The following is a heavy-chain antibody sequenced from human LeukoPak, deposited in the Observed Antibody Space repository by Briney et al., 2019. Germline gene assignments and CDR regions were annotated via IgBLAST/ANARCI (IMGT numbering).Heavy chain of an antibody. V-gene: IGHV4-31*03. CDR2: IYYSGST. J-gene: IGHJ4*02. Sequence: PSETLSLTCTVSGGSISSGGYYWSWIRQHPGKGLEWIGYIYYSGSTYYNPSLKSRVTISVDTSKNQFSLKLSSVTAADTAVYYCARGLGSQWLAYYFDYWGQGTLVTVSS. CDR3: ARGLGSQWLAYYFDY. D-gene: IGHD6-19*01. CDR1: GGSISSGGYY.